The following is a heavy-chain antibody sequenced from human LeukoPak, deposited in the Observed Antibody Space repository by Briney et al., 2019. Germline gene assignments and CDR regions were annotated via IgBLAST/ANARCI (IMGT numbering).Heavy chain of an antibody. J-gene: IGHJ3*02. CDR1: GYSFTSYW. V-gene: IGHV5-51*01. Sequence: GESLKISCKGSGYSFTSYWIGWVRQMPGKGLEWMGIIYPGDSDTRYSPSFQGQVTISADKSISTAYLQRSSLKASDTAMYYCARTDIVATIGNGAFDIWGQGTMVTVSS. D-gene: IGHD5-12*01. CDR2: IYPGDSDT. CDR3: ARTDIVATIGNGAFDI.